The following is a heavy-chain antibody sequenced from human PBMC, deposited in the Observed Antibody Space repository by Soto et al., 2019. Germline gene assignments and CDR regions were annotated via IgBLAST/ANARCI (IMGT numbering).Heavy chain of an antibody. CDR3: GSVTTGY. D-gene: IGHD4-4*01. J-gene: IGHJ4*02. V-gene: IGHV3-74*01. Sequence: REPCAAAEFTYSSYCMHWVRQAPGKGLVWVSRINSDGSSTSYADSVKGRFTISRDNAKNTLYLQMNSLRAEDTAVYYCGSVTTGYWGQGTLVTASP. CDR2: INSDGSST. CDR1: EFTYSSYC.